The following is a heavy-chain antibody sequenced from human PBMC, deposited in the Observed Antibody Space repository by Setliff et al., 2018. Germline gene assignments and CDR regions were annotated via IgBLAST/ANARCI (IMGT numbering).Heavy chain of an antibody. CDR3: VKWDSKYVSGSHYMDV. D-gene: IGHD3-16*01. J-gene: IGHJ6*03. CDR1: GFTFGSNW. V-gene: IGHV3-74*01. CDR2: IYSDGSMT. Sequence: GGSLRLSCAASGFTFGSNWMNWVRQAPGKGLVWVSRIYSDGSMTDYADSVKGRFTISRDNARNTLYLQVNTLRPEDTAVYYCVKWDSKYVSGSHYMDVWGKGTTVTVSS.